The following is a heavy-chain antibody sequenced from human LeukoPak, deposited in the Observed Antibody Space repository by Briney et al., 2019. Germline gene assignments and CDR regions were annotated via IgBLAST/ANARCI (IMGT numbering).Heavy chain of an antibody. CDR2: IHYSGSI. D-gene: IGHD1-26*01. Sequence: PSETLSLTCTVSGGSISSYYWSWIRQPPGKALEWIGYIHYSGSINYNPSLKSRVTISVDTSKNQSSLKLSSVTAADTAVYYCARDNLRSGSIFDYWGQGTLVTVSS. V-gene: IGHV4-59*01. CDR3: ARDNLRSGSIFDY. J-gene: IGHJ4*02. CDR1: GGSISSYY.